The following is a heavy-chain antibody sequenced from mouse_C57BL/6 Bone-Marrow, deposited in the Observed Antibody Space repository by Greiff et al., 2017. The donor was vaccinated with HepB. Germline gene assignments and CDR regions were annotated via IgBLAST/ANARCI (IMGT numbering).Heavy chain of an antibody. CDR3: ARSGAYYSNPWYFDV. CDR1: GYTFTSYW. Sequence: QVQLQQPGAELVRPGSSVKLSCKASGYTFTSYWMHWVKQRPIQGLEWIGNIDPSDSETHYNQKFKDKATLTVDKSSCTAYMQLSSLTSEDSAVYYCARSGAYYSNPWYFDVWGTGTTVTVSS. D-gene: IGHD2-5*01. CDR2: IDPSDSET. J-gene: IGHJ1*03. V-gene: IGHV1-52*01.